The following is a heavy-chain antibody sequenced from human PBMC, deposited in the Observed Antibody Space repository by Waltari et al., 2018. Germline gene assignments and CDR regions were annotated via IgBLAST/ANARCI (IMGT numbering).Heavy chain of an antibody. CDR3: AKDRGGEESFDY. V-gene: IGHV3-30*02. CDR2: IRYDGSNK. D-gene: IGHD3-16*01. CDR1: GFTFSSYG. Sequence: QVQLVESGGGVVQPGGSLRLSCAASGFTFSSYGMHWVRQAPGKGLEWVAFIRYDGSNKYYADSVNGRFTISRDNSKNTLYLQMNSLRAEDTAVYYCAKDRGGEESFDYWGQGTLVTVSS. J-gene: IGHJ4*02.